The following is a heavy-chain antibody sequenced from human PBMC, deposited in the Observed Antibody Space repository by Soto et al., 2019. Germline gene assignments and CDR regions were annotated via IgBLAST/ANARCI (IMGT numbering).Heavy chain of an antibody. Sequence: QVQLVESGGGVVQPGRSLRLSCAAAGFTFSSYGMQWVRQAPGKGLEWAAGIWYDGSNKYYSVSVKGRFTISRDNSKNTLYLQRNSMRDEDTAVYDCARARAGYCSSSSCQTVDYWGQGPLVTVSS. J-gene: IGHJ4*02. CDR2: IWYDGSNK. CDR3: ARARAGYCSSSSCQTVDY. CDR1: GFTFSSYG. D-gene: IGHD2-2*01. V-gene: IGHV3-33*01.